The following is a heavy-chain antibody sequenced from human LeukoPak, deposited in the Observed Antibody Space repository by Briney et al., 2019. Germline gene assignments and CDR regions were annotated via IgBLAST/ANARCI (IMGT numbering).Heavy chain of an antibody. D-gene: IGHD2-2*02. V-gene: IGHV3-21*01. CDR3: ARVSGYCSSTSCYMSYFDY. CDR2: ISSSSSYI. CDR1: GFTFSSYS. Sequence: PGGSLRLSCAASGFTFSSYSMNWVRQAPGKGLEWVSSISSSSSYIYYADSVKGRFTISRDNAKNSLYLQMNSLRAEDTAVYYCARVSGYCSSTSCYMSYFDYWGQGTLVTVSS. J-gene: IGHJ4*02.